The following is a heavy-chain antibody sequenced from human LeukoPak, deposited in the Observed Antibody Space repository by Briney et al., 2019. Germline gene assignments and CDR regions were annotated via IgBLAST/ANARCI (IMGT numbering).Heavy chain of an antibody. Sequence: GGSLRLSCAASGFTFSSYAMHRVRQAPGKGLEWVAVISYDGSNKYYADSVKGRFTISRDNSKNTLYLQMNSLRAEDTAVYYCASSSLTYGDYPYYFDYWGQGTLVTVSS. D-gene: IGHD4-17*01. CDR1: GFTFSSYA. V-gene: IGHV3-30*04. CDR2: ISYDGSNK. J-gene: IGHJ4*02. CDR3: ASSSLTYGDYPYYFDY.